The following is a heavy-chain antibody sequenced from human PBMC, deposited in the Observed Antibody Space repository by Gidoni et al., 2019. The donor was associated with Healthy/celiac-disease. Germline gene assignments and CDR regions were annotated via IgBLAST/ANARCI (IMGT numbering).Heavy chain of an antibody. CDR2: INSDGSST. Sequence: EVQLVESGGGLVQPGGALRLSCAASGFNFSSYWMHWVRQAPGKGLVWFSRINSDGSSTSYADSVKGRFTISRDNAKNTLYLQMNSLRAEDTAVYYCARDPVDHYWYFDLWGRGTLVTVSS. J-gene: IGHJ2*01. CDR1: GFNFSSYW. D-gene: IGHD6-19*01. V-gene: IGHV3-74*01. CDR3: ARDPVDHYWYFDL.